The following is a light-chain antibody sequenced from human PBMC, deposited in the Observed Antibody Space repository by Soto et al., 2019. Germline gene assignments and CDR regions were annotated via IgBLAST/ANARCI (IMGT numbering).Light chain of an antibody. J-gene: IGKJ4*01. CDR3: QKYDSAPLT. CDR1: QGITNR. V-gene: IGKV1-27*01. Sequence: DIQMTQSPSSLSTSIGDRVSITCRASQGITNRLAWYQEKPGEVPRLLIYAASSLQSGVPSRFSGSGFGTDFTLTISNLQPEDVATYYCQKYDSAPLTFGGGTKVEIK. CDR2: AAS.